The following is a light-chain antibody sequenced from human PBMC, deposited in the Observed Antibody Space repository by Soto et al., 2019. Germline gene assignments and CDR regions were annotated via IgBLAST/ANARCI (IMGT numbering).Light chain of an antibody. Sequence: SVLPQPPSLSRSPGQSVTISCTGTNRDVGFFNYVSWYQHHPGKVPKFLIYKVSLRPSGVPDRFSGSKSGNTASLTVSGLQAEDEADYYCSSFAGTYNPYVFGTGTKVTVL. CDR1: NRDVGFFNY. V-gene: IGLV2-8*01. CDR2: KVS. CDR3: SSFAGTYNPYV. J-gene: IGLJ1*01.